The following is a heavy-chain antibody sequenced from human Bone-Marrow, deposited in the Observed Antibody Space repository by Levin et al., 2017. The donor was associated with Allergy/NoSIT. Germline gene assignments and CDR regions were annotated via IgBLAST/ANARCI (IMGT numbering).Heavy chain of an antibody. CDR3: ARQRNRAFDY. V-gene: IGHV6-1*01. D-gene: IGHD1-14*01. J-gene: IGHJ4*02. CDR2: TYYSSKWYN. Sequence: SQTLSLTCVISGDSVSNTNVAWNWIRQSPARGLEWLGRTYYSSKWYNDYAVSMKSRVTVSSDTSKNLFSLQLTSVTPEDTAMYYCARQRNRAFDYWGQGTLVTVSS. CDR1: GDSVSNTNVA.